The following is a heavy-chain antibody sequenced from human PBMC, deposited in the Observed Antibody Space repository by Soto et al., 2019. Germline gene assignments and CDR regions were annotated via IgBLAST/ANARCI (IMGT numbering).Heavy chain of an antibody. CDR2: INHSGST. CDR3: ARGSTKKPVVTQKIYYFDY. Sequence: SETLSLTCAVYGGSFSGYYWSWIRQPPGKGLEWIGEINHSGSTNYNPSLKSRVTISVDTSKNQFSLKLSSVTAADTAVYYCARGSTKKPVVTQKIYYFDYWGQGTLVTVSS. D-gene: IGHD2-15*01. CDR1: GGSFSGYY. J-gene: IGHJ4*02. V-gene: IGHV4-34*01.